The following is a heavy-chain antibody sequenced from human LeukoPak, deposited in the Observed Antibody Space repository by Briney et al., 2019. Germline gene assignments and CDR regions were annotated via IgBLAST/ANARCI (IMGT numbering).Heavy chain of an antibody. Sequence: SKTLSLTCTVSGYSISSAYYWGWIRQPPGTGLEWIGSVSHSGTTYYNPSLKSRVTISVDTSKNQFSLKLNSVTAADTAVYYCARYYGSGSSIDYWGQGTQVTVSS. CDR1: GYSISSAYY. J-gene: IGHJ4*02. D-gene: IGHD3-10*01. CDR3: ARYYGSGSSIDY. CDR2: VSHSGTT. V-gene: IGHV4-38-2*02.